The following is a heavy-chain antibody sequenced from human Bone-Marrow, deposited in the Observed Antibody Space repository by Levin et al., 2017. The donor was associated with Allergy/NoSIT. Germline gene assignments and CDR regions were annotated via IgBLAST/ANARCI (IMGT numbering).Heavy chain of an antibody. J-gene: IGHJ4*02. CDR1: GFTFSSFW. V-gene: IGHV3-7*01. CDR3: IKDYSSDY. CDR2: INKDGSET. Sequence: GGSLRLSCAASGFTFSSFWMSWIRQAPGKGLEWVANINKDGSETYYVDSVKGRFTISRDNDKNSVFLQMSSLRAEDSALYYCIKDYSSDYWGQGTLVTVSS. D-gene: IGHD2-21*01.